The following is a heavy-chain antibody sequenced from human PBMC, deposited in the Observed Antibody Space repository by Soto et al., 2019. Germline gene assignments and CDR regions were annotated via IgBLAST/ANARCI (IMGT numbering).Heavy chain of an antibody. V-gene: IGHV3-21*01. CDR2: ISSSSSYI. Sequence: GGSLRLSCAASGFTFSSYSMNWVRQAPGKGLEWVSSISSSSSYIYYADSVKGRFTISRDNAKNSLYLQMNSLRAEDTAVYYCERDFQQHDTAFDIWGQGIMVSVS. J-gene: IGHJ3*02. CDR1: GFTFSSYS. CDR3: ERDFQQHDTAFDI. D-gene: IGHD3-9*01.